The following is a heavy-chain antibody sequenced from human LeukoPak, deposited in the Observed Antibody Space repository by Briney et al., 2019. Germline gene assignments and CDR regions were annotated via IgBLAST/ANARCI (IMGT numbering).Heavy chain of an antibody. V-gene: IGHV3-21*01. Sequence: GGALRLSCAASGFTFSSYSMNWVRQAPGKGVEWVSSISSSSSYIYYADSVKGRFTISRDNAKNSLYLQMNSLRAEDTAVYYCARSYCSSASCYTFDAFDIWGQGTMVTVSS. CDR1: GFTFSSYS. CDR2: ISSSSSYI. J-gene: IGHJ3*02. D-gene: IGHD2-2*02. CDR3: ARSYCSSASCYTFDAFDI.